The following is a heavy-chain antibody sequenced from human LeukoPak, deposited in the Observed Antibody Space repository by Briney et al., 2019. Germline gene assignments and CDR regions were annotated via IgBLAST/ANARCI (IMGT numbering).Heavy chain of an antibody. V-gene: IGHV7-4-1*02. J-gene: IGHJ3*02. CDR1: GYTFTSYT. CDR2: INANTGNP. Sequence: ASVKVSCKASGYTFTSYTMNWVRQAPGQGLEWMGWINANTGNPTYAQGFTGRFVFSLDTSVSTAYLQISSLKAEDTAVYYCATEAGAAGGGYAFDIWGQGTMVTVSS. CDR3: ATEAGAAGGGYAFDI. D-gene: IGHD6-13*01.